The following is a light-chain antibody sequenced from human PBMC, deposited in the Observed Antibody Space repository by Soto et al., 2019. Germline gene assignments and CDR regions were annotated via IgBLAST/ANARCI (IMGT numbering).Light chain of an antibody. CDR2: GAS. CDR1: QSVSSD. CDR3: QQYNNWPRT. J-gene: IGKJ1*01. Sequence: ELLLTQSPATLSLSPGDRATLSCRASQSVSSDLAWYHQKPGQAPRLLIYGASTRATGIPDRLSGSGSGTEFTLTINSLQSEDFAVYYCQQYNNWPRTCGQGTKVDIK. V-gene: IGKV3-15*01.